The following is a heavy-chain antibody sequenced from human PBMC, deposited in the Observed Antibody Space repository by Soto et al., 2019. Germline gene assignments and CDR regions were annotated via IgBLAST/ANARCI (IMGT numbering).Heavy chain of an antibody. Sequence: QVQLVQSGAEVKKPGASVKVSCKASGSAFSGLDINWVRQATGQGLEWVGWMNPSGDTGYAQQFQGRVSLTRDTSMNTAYMELSSLRSEDTAVYYCARYQIGKGFTDWGQGTLVTVSS. CDR1: GSAFSGLD. CDR2: MNPSGDT. V-gene: IGHV1-8*01. J-gene: IGHJ4*02. CDR3: ARYQIGKGFTD. D-gene: IGHD3-22*01.